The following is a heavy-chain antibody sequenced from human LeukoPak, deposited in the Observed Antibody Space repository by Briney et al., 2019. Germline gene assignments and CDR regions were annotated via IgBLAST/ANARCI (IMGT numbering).Heavy chain of an antibody. CDR3: ARERTSAYSYYFDY. D-gene: IGHD3-22*01. CDR2: ISYSGST. Sequence: PSETLSLTCTVAGGSIGTYQWSWIWQPPGKGLEWIGYISYSGSTNYDPSLKSRVAISLDTSKNQFSLKVNSVTAADTAVYYCARERTSAYSYYFDYWGQGTLVTVSS. V-gene: IGHV4-59*01. J-gene: IGHJ4*02. CDR1: GGSIGTYQ.